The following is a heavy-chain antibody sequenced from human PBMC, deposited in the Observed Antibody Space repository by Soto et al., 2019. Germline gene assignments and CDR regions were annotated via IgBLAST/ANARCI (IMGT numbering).Heavy chain of an antibody. J-gene: IGHJ4*02. CDR3: AHRPRGYSYHFDY. V-gene: IGHV2-5*02. CDR2: LYWDDDK. D-gene: IGHD5-18*01. CDR1: GFSLSTRGVG. Sequence: QITLKESGPTLVKPTQTLTLTCTFSGFSLSTRGVGVGWIRQPPGKALEWLALLYWDDDKGYSPSLKSRLTITTDTSKNQVVLTVTNMDPVDTATYYCAHRPRGYSYHFDYWGQGTLVSVSS.